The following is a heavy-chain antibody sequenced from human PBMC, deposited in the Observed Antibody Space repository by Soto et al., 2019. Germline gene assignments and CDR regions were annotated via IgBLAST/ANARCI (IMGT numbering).Heavy chain of an antibody. D-gene: IGHD6-13*01. Sequence: ESGGGVVQPGRSLRLSCAASGFTFSSYAMHWVRQAPGKGLEWVAVISYDGSNKFYADSVKGRFTISRDNSKNTLYLQMNSLRAEDTAVYYCASSSWYDLDYWGQGTLVTVSS. V-gene: IGHV3-30*03. J-gene: IGHJ4*02. CDR3: ASSSWYDLDY. CDR1: GFTFSSYA. CDR2: ISYDGSNK.